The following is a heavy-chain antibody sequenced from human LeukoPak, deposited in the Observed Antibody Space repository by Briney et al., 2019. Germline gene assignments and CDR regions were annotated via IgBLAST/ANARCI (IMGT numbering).Heavy chain of an antibody. J-gene: IGHJ6*03. CDR2: TYTSGST. Sequence: PSETLSLTCTVSGGSISSYYWSWIRQPAGKGLEWIGRTYTSGSTNYNPSLKSRVTISVDKSKNQFSLKLSSVTAADTAVYYCARDRIAAAGTGGAYYYYYYMDVWGKGTTVTVSS. D-gene: IGHD6-13*01. V-gene: IGHV4-4*07. CDR1: GGSISSYY. CDR3: ARDRIAAAGTGGAYYYYYYMDV.